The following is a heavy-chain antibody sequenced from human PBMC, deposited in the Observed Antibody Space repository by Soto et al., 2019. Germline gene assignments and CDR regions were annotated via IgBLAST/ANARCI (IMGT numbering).Heavy chain of an antibody. CDR3: TTRYCSSTSCYELVDY. CDR1: GFTISNAC. V-gene: IGHV3-15*01. CDR2: IKSKTDGGTT. J-gene: IGHJ4*02. Sequence: PGGSLRLSCAASGFTISNACSSWVSQAPGKGLEWVGRIKSKTDGGTTDYAAPVKGRFTISRDDSKNTLYLQMNSLKTEDTAVYYCTTRYCSSTSCYELVDYWGQGTLVTVSS. D-gene: IGHD2-2*01.